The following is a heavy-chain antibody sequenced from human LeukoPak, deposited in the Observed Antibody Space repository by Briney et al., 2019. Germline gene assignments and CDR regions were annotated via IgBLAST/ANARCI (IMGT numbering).Heavy chain of an antibody. Sequence: ASVKVSCKASGYTFTNYAIIWVRQAPGQGLEWMAYISAYNGKTEYAQKIQGRVTLTTDTSTNTAYMELSSLRSDDTAVYYCARELSGYFTLYYYYYYMDVWGKGTTVTVSS. CDR1: GYTFTNYA. CDR2: ISAYNGKT. D-gene: IGHD5-18*01. V-gene: IGHV1-18*01. J-gene: IGHJ6*03. CDR3: ARELSGYFTLYYYYYYMDV.